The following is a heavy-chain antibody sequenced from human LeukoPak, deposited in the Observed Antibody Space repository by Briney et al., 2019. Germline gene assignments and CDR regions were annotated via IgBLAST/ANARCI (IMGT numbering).Heavy chain of an antibody. V-gene: IGHV4-4*07. CDR2: IYTSGTT. Sequence: SETLSLICTVSDVSISTYYWNWIRQPAGKGLEWIGRIYTSGTTNYSPSLKSRITMSVGTSKNQFSLNLSSVTAADTAVYYCARARSPNIAVAGACFDYWGQGILVTVSS. CDR1: DVSISTYY. J-gene: IGHJ4*02. CDR3: ARARSPNIAVAGACFDY. D-gene: IGHD6-19*01.